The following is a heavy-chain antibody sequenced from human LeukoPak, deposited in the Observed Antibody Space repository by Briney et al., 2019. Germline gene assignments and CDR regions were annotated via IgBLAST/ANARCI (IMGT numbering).Heavy chain of an antibody. Sequence: PSETLSLTCTVSGGSISSGGYYWSWIRQHPGKGLEWIGYIYYSGSTYYSPSLKSRVTISVDTSKNQFSLKLSSVTAADTAVYYCASSSSWSGFDYWGQGALVTVSS. J-gene: IGHJ4*02. CDR2: IYYSGST. D-gene: IGHD6-13*01. V-gene: IGHV4-31*03. CDR1: GGSISSGGYY. CDR3: ASSSSWSGFDY.